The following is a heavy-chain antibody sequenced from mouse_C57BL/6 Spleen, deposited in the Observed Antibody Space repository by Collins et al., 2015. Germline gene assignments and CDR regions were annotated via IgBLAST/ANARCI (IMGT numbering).Heavy chain of an antibody. CDR3: ARVYDGYYVPAWFAY. V-gene: IGHV1-55*01. CDR1: GYNFTSYW. J-gene: IGHJ3*01. D-gene: IGHD2-3*01. Sequence: QVQLQQPGAELVKPGTSVKLSCKASGYNFTSYWINWVKLRPGQGLEWIGDIYPGSGSTNYNEKFKSKATLTVDTSSSTAYMQLSSLASEDSALYYCARVYDGYYVPAWFAYWGQGTLVTVSA. CDR2: IYPGSGST.